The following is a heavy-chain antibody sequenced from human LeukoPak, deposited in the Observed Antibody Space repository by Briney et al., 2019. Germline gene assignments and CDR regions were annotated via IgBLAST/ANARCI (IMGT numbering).Heavy chain of an antibody. CDR3: AKDLGQDHYYYYGMDV. CDR2: ISYDGSNK. V-gene: IGHV3-30*18. CDR1: GFTFSSYG. Sequence: GGSLRLSCAASGFTFSSYGMHWVRQAPGKGLEWVAVISYDGSNKYYADSVKGRFTISRDNSKNTLYLQMNSLRAEDTAVYYCAKDLGQDHYYYYGMDVWGQGTTVTVSS. D-gene: IGHD2-15*01. J-gene: IGHJ6*02.